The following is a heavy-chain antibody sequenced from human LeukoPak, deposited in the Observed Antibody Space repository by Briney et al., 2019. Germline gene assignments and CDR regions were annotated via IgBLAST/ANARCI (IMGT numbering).Heavy chain of an antibody. D-gene: IGHD3-10*01. Sequence: GGSLRLSCAASEFTVSTNYMSWVRQAPGKGLEWVSVIYSDGRTYYADSVKGRFTISRDNSKNTLYLQMNSLRAEDTAVYYCARDSGRFDVFDIWGQGTMVTVSS. CDR3: ARDSGRFDVFDI. CDR1: EFTVSTNY. V-gene: IGHV3-53*01. CDR2: IYSDGRT. J-gene: IGHJ3*02.